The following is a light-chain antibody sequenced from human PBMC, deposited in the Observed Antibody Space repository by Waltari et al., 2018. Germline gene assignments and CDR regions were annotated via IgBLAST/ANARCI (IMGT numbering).Light chain of an antibody. J-gene: IGLJ2*01. Sequence: SYELTQPPSVSVSPGQTARITCSGDGLPKQYAYWYQQRSGQAPLLVIYKDTERPSGIAERFAGSSSGTTVTLSISGVQAEDDADYYCQSSDSSNTDIYVFGVGTKLTVL. CDR3: QSSDSSNTDIYV. V-gene: IGLV3-25*03. CDR1: GLPKQY. CDR2: KDT.